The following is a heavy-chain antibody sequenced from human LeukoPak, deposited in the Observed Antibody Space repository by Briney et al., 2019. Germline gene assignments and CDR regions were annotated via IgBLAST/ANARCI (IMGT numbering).Heavy chain of an antibody. Sequence: SETLSLTCTVSGVSISSYYWSWLRQPPGKGLEGIGYIYYSGSTNYNPSLKSRVTISVDTSKNQFSLKLSSVTAADTAVYYCARSAYYYDSSGYYANDYWGQGTLVTVSS. CDR3: ARSAYYYDSSGYYANDY. CDR1: GVSISSYY. D-gene: IGHD3-22*01. J-gene: IGHJ4*02. CDR2: IYYSGST. V-gene: IGHV4-59*01.